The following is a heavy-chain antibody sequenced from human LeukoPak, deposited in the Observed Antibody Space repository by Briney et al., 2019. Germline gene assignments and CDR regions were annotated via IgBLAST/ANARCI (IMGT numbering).Heavy chain of an antibody. D-gene: IGHD2-21*02. CDR2: ISGSGGST. J-gene: IGHJ4*02. CDR3: AKGADCGGDCWYFDY. CDR1: GYTFSSYA. V-gene: IGHV3-23*01. Sequence: GGSLRLSCAASGYTFSSYAMSWVRQAPGKGLEWVSVISGSGGSTYYADSVKGRFTISRDNSKNTLYLQMNSLRAEDTAVYYCAKGADCGGDCWYFDYWGQGTLVTVSS.